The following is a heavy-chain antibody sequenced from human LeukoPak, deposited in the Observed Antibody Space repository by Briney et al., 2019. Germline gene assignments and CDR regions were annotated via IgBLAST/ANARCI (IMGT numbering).Heavy chain of an antibody. CDR1: GGSISSGGYY. Sequence: SETLSLTCTVSGGSISSGGYYWSWIRQPPGKGLEWSGYIYHSGSTYYNPSLKSRVTISVDRSKNQFSLKLSSVTAADTAVYYCARSGVPRILYQYHDQYAFDIWGQGTMVTVSS. V-gene: IGHV4-30-2*01. CDR3: ARSGVPRILYQYHDQYAFDI. CDR2: IYHSGST. D-gene: IGHD2-8*01. J-gene: IGHJ3*02.